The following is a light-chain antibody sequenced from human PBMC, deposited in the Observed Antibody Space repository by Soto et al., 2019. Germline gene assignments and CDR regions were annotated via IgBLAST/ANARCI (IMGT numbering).Light chain of an antibody. CDR1: SSNIGAGYE. CDR3: QSYDSSLSAYV. CDR2: ENN. J-gene: IGLJ1*01. V-gene: IGLV1-40*01. Sequence: QAVVTQPPSVSEAPGQRVTISCTGSSSNIGAGYEAHWYQQVPGTAPKLLIYENNNRPSGVPDRFSGSKSGTSASLAITGLQAEDEAEDYCQSYDSSLSAYVFGTGTKVTVL.